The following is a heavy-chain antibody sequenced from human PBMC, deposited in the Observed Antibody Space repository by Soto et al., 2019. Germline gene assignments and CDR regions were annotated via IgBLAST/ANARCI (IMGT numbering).Heavy chain of an antibody. D-gene: IGHD3-10*01. Sequence: EVQLVESGGDLVQPGGSLRLSCAASGFTFSSYEMNWVRQAPGKGLEWVSDITSTGSTRYYADSVKGRFTISRDNAKNSLYLQMNSLRAEDTAVYYCAKSRGQYSRFDGMDVWGQGTTVTVSS. CDR1: GFTFSSYE. CDR2: ITSTGSTR. V-gene: IGHV3-48*03. J-gene: IGHJ6*02. CDR3: AKSRGQYSRFDGMDV.